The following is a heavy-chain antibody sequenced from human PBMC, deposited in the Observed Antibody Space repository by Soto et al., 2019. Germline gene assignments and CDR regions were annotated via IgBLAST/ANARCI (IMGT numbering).Heavy chain of an antibody. V-gene: IGHV3-23*01. CDR3: AKDPRLGVVTAIQEYFQH. Sequence: GGSLRLSCAASGFTFSSYAMSWVRQAPGKGLEWVSAISGSGGSTYYADSVKGRFTISRDNSKNTLYLQMNSLRAEDTAVYYCAKDPRLGVVTAIQEYFQHWGQGTLVTVSS. CDR1: GFTFSSYA. CDR2: ISGSGGST. D-gene: IGHD2-21*02. J-gene: IGHJ1*01.